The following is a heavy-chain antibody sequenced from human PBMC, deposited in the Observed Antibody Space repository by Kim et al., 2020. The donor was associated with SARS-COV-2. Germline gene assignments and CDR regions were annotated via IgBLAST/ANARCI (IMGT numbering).Heavy chain of an antibody. V-gene: IGHV3-74*01. D-gene: IGHD2-15*01. J-gene: IGHJ1*01. CDR3: ARAGLCSGGSCYDFQH. Sequence: VKGRLPISRDNAKNTLYLQMNSLRAEDTAVYYCARAGLCSGGSCYDFQHWGQGTLVTVSS.